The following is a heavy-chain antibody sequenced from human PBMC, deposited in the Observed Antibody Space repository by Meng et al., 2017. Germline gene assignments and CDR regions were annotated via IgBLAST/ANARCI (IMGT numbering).Heavy chain of an antibody. CDR3: ARGKKRITMIVVVITTDYYYYGMDV. CDR2: IIPIFGTA. D-gene: IGHD3-22*01. J-gene: IGHJ6*02. V-gene: IGHV1-69*05. CDR1: GGTFSSYA. Sequence: SVKVSCKASGGTFSSYAISWVRQAPGQGLEWMGGIIPIFGTANYAQKFQGRVTITTDESTSTAYMELSSLRSEDTAVYYCARGKKRITMIVVVITTDYYYYGMDVWGQGTMVTVSS.